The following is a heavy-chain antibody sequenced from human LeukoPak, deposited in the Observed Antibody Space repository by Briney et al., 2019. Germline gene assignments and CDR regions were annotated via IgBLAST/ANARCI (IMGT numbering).Heavy chain of an antibody. Sequence: GASVKVSCKASGYTFTSYGISWVRQAPGQGLEWMGWISAYNGNTNYAQKLQGRVTMTTDTSTSTAYMELRSLRSDDTAVYYCARQSNQAYYDFWSGYYGYWTFDYWGQGTLVTVSS. J-gene: IGHJ4*02. D-gene: IGHD3-3*01. V-gene: IGHV1-18*01. CDR3: ARQSNQAYYDFWSGYYGYWTFDY. CDR1: GYTFTSYG. CDR2: ISAYNGNT.